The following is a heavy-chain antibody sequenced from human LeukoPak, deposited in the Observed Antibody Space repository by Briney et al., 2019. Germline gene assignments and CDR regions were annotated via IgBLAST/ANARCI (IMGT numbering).Heavy chain of an antibody. D-gene: IGHD1-26*01. CDR1: GFTFSGSA. J-gene: IGHJ3*02. CDR2: IRSKANIYAT. Sequence: GGSRRLSCAASGFTFSGSAMHWVRQASGKGVEWVGRIRSKANIYATAYAASVKGRFTISRDDPKNTTYLQMNSLKTEDTAVYYCTGHWDSGSFEFPDAFDIWGQGTMVTVSS. V-gene: IGHV3-73*01. CDR3: TGHWDSGSFEFPDAFDI.